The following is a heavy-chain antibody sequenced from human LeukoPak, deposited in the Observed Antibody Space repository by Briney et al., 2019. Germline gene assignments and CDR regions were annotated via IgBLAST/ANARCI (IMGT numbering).Heavy chain of an antibody. V-gene: IGHV4-59*08. CDR1: GGSISSYY. D-gene: IGHD2-21*02. CDR2: IYYSGST. CDR3: ARGGVTLDY. Sequence: SETLSLTCTVSGGSISSYYWSWIRQPPGKGLEWIGYIYYSGSTNYNPSLKSRVTISVDTSKNQFSLRLTSVTAADTAVYYCARGGVTLDYWGQGTLVTVSS. J-gene: IGHJ4*02.